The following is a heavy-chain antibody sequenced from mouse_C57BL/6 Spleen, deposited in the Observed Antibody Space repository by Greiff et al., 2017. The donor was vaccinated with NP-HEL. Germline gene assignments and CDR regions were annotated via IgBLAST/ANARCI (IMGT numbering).Heavy chain of an antibody. V-gene: IGHV5-16*01. D-gene: IGHD3-1*01. CDR3: ARDRGLRWYFDV. J-gene: IGHJ1*01. CDR2: INYDGSST. Sequence: EVMLVESEGGLVQPGSSMKLSCTASGFTFSDYYMAWVRQVPEKGLEWVANINYDGSSTYYLDSLKSRFIISRDNAKNILYLQMSSLKSEDTATYYCARDRGLRWYFDVWGSGTTVTVSS. CDR1: GFTFSDYY.